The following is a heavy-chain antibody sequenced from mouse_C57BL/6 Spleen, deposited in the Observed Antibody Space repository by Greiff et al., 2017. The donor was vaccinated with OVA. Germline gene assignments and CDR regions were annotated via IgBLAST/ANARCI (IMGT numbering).Heavy chain of an antibody. Sequence: EVKLMESGGGLVQPGGSLSLSCAASGFTFTDYYMSWVRQPPGTALEWLGFIRNKANGYTTEYSASVKGRFTISRDNSQSILYLQMNALRAEDSATYYCARYPPTGYFDVWGTGTTVTVSS. CDR1: GFTFTDYY. J-gene: IGHJ1*03. CDR3: ARYPPTGYFDV. CDR2: IRNKANGYTT. V-gene: IGHV7-3*01.